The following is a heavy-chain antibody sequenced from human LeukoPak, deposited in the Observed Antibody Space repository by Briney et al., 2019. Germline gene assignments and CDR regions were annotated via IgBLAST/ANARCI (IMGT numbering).Heavy chain of an antibody. CDR3: AGVVSGWAFDI. V-gene: IGHV1-46*01. Sequence: ASVRVSCKASGYTFTSYYMHWVRQAPGQGLEWMGIINPSGGSTSYAQKFQGRVTMTRDTSTSTVYMELSSLRSEDTAVYYCAGVVSGWAFDIWGQGTMVTVSS. CDR2: INPSGGST. D-gene: IGHD3-10*01. CDR1: GYTFTSYY. J-gene: IGHJ3*02.